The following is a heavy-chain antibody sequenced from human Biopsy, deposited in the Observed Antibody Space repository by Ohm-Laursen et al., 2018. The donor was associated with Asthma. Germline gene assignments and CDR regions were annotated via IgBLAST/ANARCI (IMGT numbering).Heavy chain of an antibody. CDR2: IDWEEDK. V-gene: IGHV2-70*04. D-gene: IGHD1-14*01. Sequence: TQTLTLTLSFSGFSLSSSRAHVNWIRQPPGKALEWLARIDWEEDKFYSTSLRTRLTISKGSSEDQVVLTMTNMGPVDTATYYCTRHNDYWGPGILVTVSS. J-gene: IGHJ4*02. CDR1: GFSLSSSRAH. CDR3: TRHNDY.